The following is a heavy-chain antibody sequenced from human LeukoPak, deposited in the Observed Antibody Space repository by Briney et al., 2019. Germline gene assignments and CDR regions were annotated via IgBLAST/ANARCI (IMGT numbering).Heavy chain of an antibody. CDR2: ITPFNDNA. Sequence: ASVKVSCKASGYTFTSYYMHWVRQAPGQALEWMGWITPFNDNANYAQKFQDRVTITRDRSMSTAYMELSRLRSEDTAMYYCASFIPADAFDIWGQGTMVTVSS. CDR3: ASFIPADAFDI. J-gene: IGHJ3*02. D-gene: IGHD2-21*01. V-gene: IGHV1-45*02. CDR1: GYTFTSYY.